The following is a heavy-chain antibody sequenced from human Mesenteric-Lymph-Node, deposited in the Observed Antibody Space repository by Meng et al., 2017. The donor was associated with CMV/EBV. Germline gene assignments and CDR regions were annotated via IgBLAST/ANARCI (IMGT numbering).Heavy chain of an antibody. CDR1: GFTFGAYA. J-gene: IGHJ4*02. CDR2: IYYGGTST. Sequence: GGSLRLSCAASGFTFGAYAMSWVRQAPGKGLEWVSVIYYGGTSTYYADSVKGRFTISRDNSKNALYLQMNSLRAEDTAVYYCAKDRKANIVVVPAAITFDYWGQGTLVTVSS. CDR3: AKDRKANIVVVPAAITFDY. V-gene: IGHV3-23*03. D-gene: IGHD2-2*01.